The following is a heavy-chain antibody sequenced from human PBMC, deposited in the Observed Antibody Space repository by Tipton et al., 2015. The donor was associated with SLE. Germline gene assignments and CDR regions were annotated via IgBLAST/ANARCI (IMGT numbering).Heavy chain of an antibody. CDR3: TRGGNSGSYYAPLDY. D-gene: IGHD1-26*01. J-gene: IGHJ4*02. Sequence: VQLVQSGGGLVQPGRSLRLSCTASGFTLGDFHMSWVRQAPGKGLEWVGFIRSKAYGGTAEYAASVRGRFTISRDDSRSIAYLQMNSLQTEDTAVYYCTRGGNSGSYYAPLDYWGQGTLVTVSS. V-gene: IGHV3-49*04. CDR1: GFTLGDFH. CDR2: IRSKAYGGTA.